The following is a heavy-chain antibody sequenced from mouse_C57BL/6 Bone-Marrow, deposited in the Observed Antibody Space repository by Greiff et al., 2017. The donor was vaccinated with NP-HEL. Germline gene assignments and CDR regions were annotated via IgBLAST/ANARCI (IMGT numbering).Heavy chain of an antibody. CDR2: IYPGGGYT. Sequence: VQLQQSGAELVRPGTSVKMSCTASGYTFTNYWIGWAKQRPGHGLEWIGDIYPGGGYTNYTEKFKGQATLSAAKSSSTAYMQFSRLTSADSALFYDERGKSYDYDGYYFDYWGQGTTLTVSS. CDR1: GYTFTNYW. CDR3: ERGKSYDYDGYYFDY. V-gene: IGHV1-63*01. D-gene: IGHD2-4*01. J-gene: IGHJ2*01.